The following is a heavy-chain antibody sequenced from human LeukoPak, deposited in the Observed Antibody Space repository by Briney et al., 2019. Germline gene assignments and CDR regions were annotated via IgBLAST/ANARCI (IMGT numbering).Heavy chain of an antibody. CDR2: IYSDVTT. D-gene: IGHD3-10*01. CDR1: GSTVSINY. Sequence: GGSLRLSCAASGSTVSINYMAWVRQAPGKGLEWVSTIYSDVTTYYADSVKGRFTISRDNSKNTLYLHMNSLRVEGTAVYYCATYGSGSPLDGYWGQGTLVTVSS. V-gene: IGHV3-66*01. CDR3: ATYGSGSPLDGY. J-gene: IGHJ4*02.